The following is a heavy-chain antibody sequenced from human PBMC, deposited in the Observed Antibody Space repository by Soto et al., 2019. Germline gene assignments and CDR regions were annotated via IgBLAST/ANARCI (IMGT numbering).Heavy chain of an antibody. Sequence: GGSLRLSCAASGISISSSYMSWVRQAPGKGLEWVSLIYSGTNTYYEASVKGRFTISRDNSKNTLYLQMNRLRAEDTAVYYCARASDLLHAYFGMDVWGQGTTVTLS. V-gene: IGHV3-53*01. D-gene: IGHD3-3*01. J-gene: IGHJ6*02. CDR1: GISISSSY. CDR3: ARASDLLHAYFGMDV. CDR2: IYSGTNT.